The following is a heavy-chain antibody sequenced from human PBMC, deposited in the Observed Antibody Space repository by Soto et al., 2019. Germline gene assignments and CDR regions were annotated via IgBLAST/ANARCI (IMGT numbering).Heavy chain of an antibody. J-gene: IGHJ3*01. CDR1: GFIFTNYA. D-gene: IGHD5-12*01. CDR2: IGGRGNSA. Sequence: GGSLRLSCAASGFIFTNYAMNWVRQAPGKGLEWVSVIGGRGNSAYYADSVQGRFTISRDNSKNTLSLQMSSLTADDTAIYYCVREGRGSFDFWGRGTMVTVSS. CDR3: VREGRGSFDF. V-gene: IGHV3-23*01.